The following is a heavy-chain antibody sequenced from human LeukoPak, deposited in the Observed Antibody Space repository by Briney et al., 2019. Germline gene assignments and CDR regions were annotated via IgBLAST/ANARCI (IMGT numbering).Heavy chain of an antibody. J-gene: IGHJ5*02. CDR1: GGSISSYNR. Sequence: SGTLSLTCAVSGGSISSYNRWSWVRQPPGKGLEWIGEIYHSGSTNYNPSLKSRVTISIDKSNHQFSLKLISVTAADTAVYYCATGDYNWFDPWGQGTLVTVSS. CDR2: IYHSGST. V-gene: IGHV4-4*02. CDR3: ATGDYNWFDP. D-gene: IGHD7-27*01.